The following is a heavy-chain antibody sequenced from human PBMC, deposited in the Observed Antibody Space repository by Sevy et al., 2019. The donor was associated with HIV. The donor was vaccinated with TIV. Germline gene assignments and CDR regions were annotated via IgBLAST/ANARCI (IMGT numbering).Heavy chain of an antibody. CDR1: GFTVTNNY. Sequence: EGSLRLSCAASGFTVTNNYISWVRQAPGKELDWVALSYSDDSRYFADSVRGRFTISRDSLKNTLYLQMNSLRAEDTAVYYCARLHPHIAAARAMDVWGQGTTVTVSS. CDR2: SYSDDSR. V-gene: IGHV3-53*01. J-gene: IGHJ6*02. D-gene: IGHD6-13*01. CDR3: ARLHPHIAAARAMDV.